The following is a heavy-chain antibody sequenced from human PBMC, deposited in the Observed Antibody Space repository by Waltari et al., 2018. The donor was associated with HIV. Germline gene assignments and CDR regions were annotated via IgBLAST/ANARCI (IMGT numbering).Heavy chain of an antibody. J-gene: IGHJ4*02. Sequence: KGLEWVAFIWYDGSYKYYADSVKGRFTISRDNSKNTLYLQMSSLRAEDTAVYYCARDPAPYYDILTGYNAYYFDYWGQGTLVTVSS. CDR3: ARDPAPYYDILTGYNAYYFDY. V-gene: IGHV3-33*01. CDR2: IWYDGSYK. D-gene: IGHD3-9*01.